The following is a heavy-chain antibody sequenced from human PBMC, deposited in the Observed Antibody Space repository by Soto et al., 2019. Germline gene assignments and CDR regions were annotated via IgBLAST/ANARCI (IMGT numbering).Heavy chain of an antibody. CDR1: GRSIRSSSYY. CDR3: ERHVAGYSSGLDY. D-gene: IGHD6-19*01. CDR2: TFYSGNT. V-gene: IGHV4-39*01. J-gene: IGHJ4*02. Sequence: QLQLQESGPGLVKPSETLSLTCTVSGRSIRSSSYYWGWIRQPPGKGLAWIGRTFYSGNTYSNPALKSRVTISLDTSKNQFSLRLSSVTAADTAVYYCERHVAGYSSGLDYWGQGTQVTVSS.